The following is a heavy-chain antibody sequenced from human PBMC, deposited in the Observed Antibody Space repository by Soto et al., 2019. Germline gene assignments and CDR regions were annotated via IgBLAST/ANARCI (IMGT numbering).Heavy chain of an antibody. D-gene: IGHD3-22*01. CDR1: GFTFSSYG. CDR2: ISYDGSNK. CDR3: AKGFGYDSSVYYPDACDI. J-gene: IGHJ3*02. Sequence: QVQLVESGGGVVQPGRSLRLSCAASGFTFSSYGMHWVRQAPGQGLEWVAVISYDGSNKYYADSVKGRFTISRDNSKNTLYLQMNSLRAEDTAVYYGAKGFGYDSSVYYPDACDIWGQGTMVTVSS. V-gene: IGHV3-30*18.